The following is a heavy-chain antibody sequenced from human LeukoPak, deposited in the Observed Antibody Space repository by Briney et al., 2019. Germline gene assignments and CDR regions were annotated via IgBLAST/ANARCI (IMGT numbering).Heavy chain of an antibody. CDR1: GFTFSNYD. CDR2: ISGSGGST. CDR3: AKDHWLRNYYGSGSFDY. D-gene: IGHD3-10*01. Sequence: GGSLRLSCAASGFTFSNYDMTWVRQAPGKGLEWVSAISGSGGSTYYADSVKGRFTISRDNSKNTLYPQMNSLRAEDTAVYYCAKDHWLRNYYGSGSFDYWGQGTLVTVSS. J-gene: IGHJ4*02. V-gene: IGHV3-23*01.